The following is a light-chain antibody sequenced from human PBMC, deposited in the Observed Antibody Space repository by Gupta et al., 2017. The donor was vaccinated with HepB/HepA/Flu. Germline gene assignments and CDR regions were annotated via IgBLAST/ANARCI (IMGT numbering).Light chain of an antibody. V-gene: IGKV2-30*01. CDR1: QSLLYSDGNTY. CDR2: EVS. Sequence: DVVMTQSPLXLPVTLGQPASIYCRSSQSLLYSDGNTYLSWYQQRPGQSPRRLMYEVSKRDSGVPDRFSGSGSGTYFTLKISRVEAEDVGVYYCMQGTHAGFTFGPGTKVAIK. J-gene: IGKJ3*01. CDR3: MQGTHAGFT.